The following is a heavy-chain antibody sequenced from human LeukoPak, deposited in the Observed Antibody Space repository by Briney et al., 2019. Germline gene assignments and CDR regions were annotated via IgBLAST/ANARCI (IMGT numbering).Heavy chain of an antibody. CDR2: INPNSGGT. D-gene: IGHD3-16*02. CDR1: GYTFTSYA. V-gene: IGHV1-2*02. J-gene: IGHJ4*02. Sequence: ASVKVSCKASGYTFTSYAMNWVRQAPGQGLEWMGWINPNSGGTNYAQKFQGRVTMTRDTSITTAYMELSSLRSEDTAVYYCARESTFGGVIVTHYFDYWGQGTLVTVSS. CDR3: ARESTFGGVIVTHYFDY.